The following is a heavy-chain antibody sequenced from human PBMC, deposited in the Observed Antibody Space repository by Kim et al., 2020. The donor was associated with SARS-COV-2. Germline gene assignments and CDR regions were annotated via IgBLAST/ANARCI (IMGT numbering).Heavy chain of an antibody. V-gene: IGHV4-34*01. CDR3: ARVDYYYGMDV. J-gene: IGHJ6*02. Sequence: SETLSLTCAVYGGSFSGYYWSWIRQPPGKGLEWIGEINHSGSTNYNPSLKSRVTISVDTSKNQFSLKLSSVTAADTAVYYCARVDYYYGMDVWGQGTTVTVSS. CDR2: INHSGST. CDR1: GGSFSGYY.